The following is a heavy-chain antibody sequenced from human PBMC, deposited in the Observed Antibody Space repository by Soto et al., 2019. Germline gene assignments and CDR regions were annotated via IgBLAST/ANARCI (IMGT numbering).Heavy chain of an antibody. Sequence: QVQLVQSGAEVKKPGASVKVSCKASGYTFTSYAMHWVRQAPGQRLEWMGWINAGNGNTKYSQKFQGRVTITRDTSASTAYMELSSLRSEDTAVYYCAKAGNFLFDDYYYYYYMDVWGKGTTVTVSS. CDR2: INAGNGNT. J-gene: IGHJ6*03. CDR1: GYTFTSYA. CDR3: AKAGNFLFDDYYYYYYMDV. D-gene: IGHD3-3*01. V-gene: IGHV1-3*01.